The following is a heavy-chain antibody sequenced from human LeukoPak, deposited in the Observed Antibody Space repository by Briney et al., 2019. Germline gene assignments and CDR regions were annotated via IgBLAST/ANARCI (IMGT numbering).Heavy chain of an antibody. CDR1: GFTFSTYN. V-gene: IGHV3-21*01. D-gene: IGHD3-10*01. Sequence: GGSLRLSCAASGFTFSTYNMNGVRQAPGKGLDWVSSISTSSRDIYYADSVKARFTISRDNAKNSLYLQMNSLRAEDTAVYYCSRRIDTQGRGSQLPFDNWGEGTLVTVSP. J-gene: IGHJ4*02. CDR2: ISTSSRDI. CDR3: SRRIDTQGRGSQLPFDN.